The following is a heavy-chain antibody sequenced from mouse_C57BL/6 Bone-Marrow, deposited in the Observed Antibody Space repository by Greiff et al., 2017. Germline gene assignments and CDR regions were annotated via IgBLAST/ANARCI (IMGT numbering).Heavy chain of an antibody. Sequence: QVQLQQSGPGLVAPSQSLSITCTVSGFSLTGYGVNWVRQPPGKGLEWLGMIWGDGSTDYNSAPKSRLSISKDNSKSQVFLKMNSLQTDDPARYYCARDITTVVDWYFDVWGAGTTVTVSS. V-gene: IGHV2-6-7*01. CDR1: GFSLTGYG. J-gene: IGHJ1*01. D-gene: IGHD1-1*01. CDR2: IWGDGST. CDR3: ARDITTVVDWYFDV.